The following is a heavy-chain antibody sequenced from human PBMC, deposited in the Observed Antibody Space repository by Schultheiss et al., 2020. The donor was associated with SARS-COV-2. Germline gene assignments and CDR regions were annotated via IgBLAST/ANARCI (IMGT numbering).Heavy chain of an antibody. V-gene: IGHV4-59*08. J-gene: IGHJ6*03. Sequence: SETLSLTCTVSGGSISSYYWSWIRQPPGKGLEWIGYIYYSGSTNYNPSLKSRVTISVDTSKNQFSLKLSSVTAADTAVYYCARTVSLRFLEWLPSYYYYYYMDVWGKGTTVTVSS. D-gene: IGHD3-3*01. CDR1: GGSISSYY. CDR2: IYYSGST. CDR3: ARTVSLRFLEWLPSYYYYYYMDV.